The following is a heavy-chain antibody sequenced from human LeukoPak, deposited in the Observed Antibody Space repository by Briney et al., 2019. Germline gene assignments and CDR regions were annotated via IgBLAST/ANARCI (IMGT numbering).Heavy chain of an antibody. CDR1: GSTFTNHG. CDR3: ARDRLLWFGELLDY. J-gene: IGHJ4*02. CDR2: ISTYNGHT. Sequence: ASVKVSCKVSGSTFTNHGISWVREAPGQGLEWMGWISTYNGHTNYAQKFQGRVTMTTDTSTSTVYMEVRSLRSDDTAVYYCARDRLLWFGELLDYWGQGTLVTVSS. D-gene: IGHD3-10*01. V-gene: IGHV1-18*01.